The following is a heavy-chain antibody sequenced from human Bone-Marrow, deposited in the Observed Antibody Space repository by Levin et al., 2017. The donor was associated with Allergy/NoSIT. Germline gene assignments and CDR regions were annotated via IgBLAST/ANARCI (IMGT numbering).Heavy chain of an antibody. CDR1: GFTFSSYE. Sequence: GGSLRLSCAASGFTFSSYEMNWVRQAPGKGLEWVSYISSGGRTIYYADSVKGRFTISRDNAKNSLYMQMNSLRAEDTAVYYCARSPPSVNTVTNPLDYWGQGTLVTVSS. D-gene: IGHD4-17*01. V-gene: IGHV3-48*03. CDR2: ISSGGRTI. J-gene: IGHJ4*02. CDR3: ARSPPSVNTVTNPLDY.